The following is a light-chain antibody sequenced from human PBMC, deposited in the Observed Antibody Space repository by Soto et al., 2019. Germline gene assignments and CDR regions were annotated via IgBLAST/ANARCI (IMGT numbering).Light chain of an antibody. Sequence: QSALTQPASVSGSPGQSITISCTGTSSDVGGYNYVSWYQQHPGKAPKLMIYEVSNRPSGASHRFSGSKSGNTASLTISGLQAEDEADYYCSSFTSNSTWVFGGGTQLTVL. CDR2: EVS. CDR1: SSDVGGYNY. J-gene: IGLJ7*01. CDR3: SSFTSNSTWV. V-gene: IGLV2-14*01.